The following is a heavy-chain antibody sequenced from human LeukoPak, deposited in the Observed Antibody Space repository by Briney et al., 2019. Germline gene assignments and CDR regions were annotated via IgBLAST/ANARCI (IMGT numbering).Heavy chain of an antibody. CDR3: ARGRSGSYPHFDY. CDR1: GGSISSSSYY. J-gene: IGHJ4*02. D-gene: IGHD1-26*01. Sequence: SETLSLTCTVSGGSISSSSYYWGWIRQPPGKGLEWIGSIYYSGSTYYNPSLKSRVTISVDTSKNQFSLKLSSVTAADTAVYYCARGRSGSYPHFDYWGQGTLVTVSS. CDR2: IYYSGST. V-gene: IGHV4-39*07.